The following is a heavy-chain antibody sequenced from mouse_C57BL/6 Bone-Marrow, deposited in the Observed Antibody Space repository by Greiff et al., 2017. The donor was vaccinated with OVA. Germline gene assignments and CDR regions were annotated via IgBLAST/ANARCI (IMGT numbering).Heavy chain of an antibody. V-gene: IGHV1-61*01. CDR2: IYPSDSET. CDR3: ARYDYGSSPDY. CDR1: GYTFTSYW. Sequence: VQLQQSGAELVRPGSSVKLSCTASGYTFTSYWMDWVKQRPGQGLEWIGNIYPSDSETHYNQKFKDKATLTVDKSSSTAYMQLSSLTSEDSAVYYCARYDYGSSPDYWGQGTTLTVSS. J-gene: IGHJ2*01. D-gene: IGHD1-1*01.